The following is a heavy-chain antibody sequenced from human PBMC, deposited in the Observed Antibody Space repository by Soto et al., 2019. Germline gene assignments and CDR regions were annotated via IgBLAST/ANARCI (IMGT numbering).Heavy chain of an antibody. CDR1: GFTFSSYS. D-gene: IGHD4-17*01. Sequence: PVGSLRLSCAASGFTFSSYSMNWVRQAPGKGLEWVSSISISSSYIYYADSVKGRFTIHRDNAKNSLYLQMNSLRAEDTAVYYCARAPKDYGDLYFDYWGQGTLVTV. CDR2: ISISSSYI. CDR3: ARAPKDYGDLYFDY. V-gene: IGHV3-21*01. J-gene: IGHJ4*02.